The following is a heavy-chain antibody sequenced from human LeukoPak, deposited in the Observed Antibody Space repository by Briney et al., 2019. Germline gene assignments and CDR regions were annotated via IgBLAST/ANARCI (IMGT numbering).Heavy chain of an antibody. CDR1: GGSFSSGSYY. J-gene: IGHJ5*02. Sequence: SETLSLTCTVSGGSFSSGSYYWSWLRQPPGKGLEWIGYIYYSGSTNYNPSLKSRVTISVDTSKNQFSLKLSSVTAADTAVYYCARDSSSTFSPWGRGTLVTVSS. CDR3: ARDSSSTFSP. D-gene: IGHD2-2*01. V-gene: IGHV4-61*01. CDR2: IYYSGST.